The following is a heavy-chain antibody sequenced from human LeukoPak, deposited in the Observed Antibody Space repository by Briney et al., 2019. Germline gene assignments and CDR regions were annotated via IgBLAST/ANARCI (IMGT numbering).Heavy chain of an antibody. CDR2: IIPIFGTA. D-gene: IGHD6-6*01. CDR3: ARAEYSSSSWDYYYYYMDV. CDR1: GGTFSSYA. Sequence: AVKVSCKASGGTFSSYAISWVRQAPGQGLEWMGGIIPIFGTANYAQKFQGRVTITADESTSTAYMELSSLRSEDTAVYYCARAEYSSSSWDYYYYYMDVWGKGTTVTVSS. J-gene: IGHJ6*03. V-gene: IGHV1-69*01.